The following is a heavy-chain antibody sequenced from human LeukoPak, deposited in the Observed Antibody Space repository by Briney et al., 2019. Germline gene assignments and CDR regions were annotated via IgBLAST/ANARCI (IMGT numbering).Heavy chain of an antibody. CDR1: GFTFSSYW. Sequence: QSGGSLRLSCAASGFTFSSYWMSWVRQAPGKGLEWVANIKQDGSEKYYVDSVKGRFTISRDNAKNSLYLQMNSLRAEDTAVYYCARMVVVTNSDHFDYWGQGTLVTVSS. D-gene: IGHD2-21*02. CDR3: ARMVVVTNSDHFDY. J-gene: IGHJ4*02. V-gene: IGHV3-7*01. CDR2: IKQDGSEK.